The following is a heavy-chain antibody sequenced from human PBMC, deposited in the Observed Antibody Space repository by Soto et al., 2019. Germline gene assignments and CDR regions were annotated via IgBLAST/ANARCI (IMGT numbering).Heavy chain of an antibody. CDR1: GGTFSSYA. D-gene: IGHD3-3*01. V-gene: IGHV1-69*13. CDR2: ILPTFGTT. CDR3: ARGHDFWSGYFDY. J-gene: IGHJ4*02. Sequence: SVKVSCKASGGTFSSYAISWVRQAPGQGLEWMGGILPTFGTTNYAQKFQGRVTITADESTTTGYMELGSLRSEDTAVYYCARGHDFWSGYFDYWGQGTLVTVSS.